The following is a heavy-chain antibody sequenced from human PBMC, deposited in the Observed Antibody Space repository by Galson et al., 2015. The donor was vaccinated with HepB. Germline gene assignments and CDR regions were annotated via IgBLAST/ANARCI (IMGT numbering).Heavy chain of an antibody. CDR1: GGSFSGYY. Sequence: SETLSLTCAVYGGSFSGYYWSWIRQPPGKGLEWIGEINHSGSTNYNPSLKSRVTISVDTSKNQFSLKLSSVTAADTAVYYCARENGYSGYDPRGWFDPRGQGTLVTVSS. CDR2: INHSGST. D-gene: IGHD5-12*01. CDR3: ARENGYSGYDPRGWFDP. V-gene: IGHV4-34*01. J-gene: IGHJ5*02.